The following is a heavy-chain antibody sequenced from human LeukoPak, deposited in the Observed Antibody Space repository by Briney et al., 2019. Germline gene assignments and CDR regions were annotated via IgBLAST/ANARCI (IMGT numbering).Heavy chain of an antibody. CDR1: GGSISSYY. Sequence: SETLSLTCTVSGGSISSYYWSWIRQPPGKGLEWIGYIYYSGSTNYNPSLKSRVTISVDTSKNQFSLKLSSVTAADTAVYYCARSSGSYLGDFDYRGQGTLVTVSS. CDR3: ARSSGSYLGDFDY. V-gene: IGHV4-59*08. CDR2: IYYSGST. D-gene: IGHD1-26*01. J-gene: IGHJ4*02.